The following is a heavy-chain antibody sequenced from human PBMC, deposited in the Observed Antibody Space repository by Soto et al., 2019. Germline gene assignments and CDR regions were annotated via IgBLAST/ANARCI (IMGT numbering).Heavy chain of an antibody. CDR3: ASVGDYFGSRTFRTPDF. V-gene: IGHV4-34*01. J-gene: IGHJ4*02. D-gene: IGHD3-10*01. Sequence: SETLSLTCAVYGGSFSGYYWSWIRQPPGKGLEWIGEINHSGSTNYNPSLKSRVTISVDTSKNQFSLKLNSVTGADTAVYYCASVGDYFGSRTFRTPDFWGQGTLVTVSS. CDR2: INHSGST. CDR1: GGSFSGYY.